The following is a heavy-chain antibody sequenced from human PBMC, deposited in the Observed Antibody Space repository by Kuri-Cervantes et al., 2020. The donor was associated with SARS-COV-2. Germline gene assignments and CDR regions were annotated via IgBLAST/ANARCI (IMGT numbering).Heavy chain of an antibody. Sequence: GESLKISCAASGFSFSSYGMSWLRQAPGKGLEWVGFIRSKPYGGTAEYAASVKGRFTISRDDSKSIAYLQMNSLRAEDTAVYYCAKDQNLDVVVVPAAWGQGSLVTVSS. J-gene: IGHJ5*02. CDR3: AKDQNLDVVVVPAA. CDR1: GFSFSSYG. D-gene: IGHD2-15*01. CDR2: IRSKPYGGTA. V-gene: IGHV3-49*03.